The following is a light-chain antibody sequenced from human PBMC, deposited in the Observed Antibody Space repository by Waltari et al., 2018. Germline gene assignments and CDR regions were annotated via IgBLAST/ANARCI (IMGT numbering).Light chain of an antibody. J-gene: IGKJ1*01. CDR3: QQYVSSPRT. CDR1: QSVSSSY. V-gene: IGKV3-20*01. CDR2: GAS. Sequence: EIVLTQSPGSPSLSPGERATLSCRASQSVSSSYLAWYQQKPGQAPRLLIYGASSRATGIPDRFSGSGSGTDFTLTISRLEPEDSAVYYCQQYVSSPRTFGQGTKVEIK.